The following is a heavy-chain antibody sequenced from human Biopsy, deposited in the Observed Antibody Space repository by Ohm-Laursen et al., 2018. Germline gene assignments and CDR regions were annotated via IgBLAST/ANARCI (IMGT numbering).Heavy chain of an antibody. CDR3: AKGGSITIFGVVINNCFDP. J-gene: IGHJ5*02. V-gene: IGHV3-23*01. CDR2: ISANGATS. D-gene: IGHD3-3*01. CDR1: GFTYTTFA. Sequence: SLRLSCAASGFTYTTFAMSWVRQAPGKGPEWVSTISANGATSYYADSVKGRFTISRDNSKTTLYLQMNSVRADDTAIYYCAKGGSITIFGVVINNCFDPWGQGTRVTVSS.